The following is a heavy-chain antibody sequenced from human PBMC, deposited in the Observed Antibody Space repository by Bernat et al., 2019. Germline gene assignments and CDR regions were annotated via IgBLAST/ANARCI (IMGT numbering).Heavy chain of an antibody. Sequence: EVQLLESGGGLVQPGGSLRLSCAASGFTFSSYAMSWVRQAPGKGLEWVSAISGSGGSTYYADSVKCRFTISRDNSKNTLYLQMNSLRAEDTAVYYCAKDLRVAVAADDHDAFDIWGQGTMVTVSS. CDR1: GFTFSSYA. CDR3: AKDLRVAVAADDHDAFDI. CDR2: ISGSGGST. D-gene: IGHD6-19*01. V-gene: IGHV3-23*01. J-gene: IGHJ3*02.